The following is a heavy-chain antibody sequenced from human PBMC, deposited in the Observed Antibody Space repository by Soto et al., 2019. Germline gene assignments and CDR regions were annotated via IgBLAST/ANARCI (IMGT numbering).Heavy chain of an antibody. J-gene: IGHJ5*02. V-gene: IGHV1-8*01. CDR3: ARGSITIFGVVIIRNYSWFDP. CDR2: MNPNSGNT. D-gene: IGHD3-3*01. CDR1: GYNFTSYD. Sequence: QVQLVQSGAEVKKPGASVKVSCKASGYNFTSYDINWVRQATGQGLDWMGWMNPNSGNTGYAQKFQGRVNMTRSTSIRTAYLELSSLRSEDTAVYYCARGSITIFGVVIIRNYSWFDPWGQGTLVTVSS.